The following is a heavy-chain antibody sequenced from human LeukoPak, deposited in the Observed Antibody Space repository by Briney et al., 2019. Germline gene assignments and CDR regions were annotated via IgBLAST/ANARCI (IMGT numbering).Heavy chain of an antibody. J-gene: IGHJ6*02. D-gene: IGHD2-8*01. CDR1: GGSISSGDYC. Sequence: SQTLSLTCTVSGGSISSGDYCWSWIRQPPGKGLEWIGYIYYSGSTYYNPSLKSRVTISVDTSKNQFSLKLSSVTAADTAVYYCARVLYYGLGMDVWGQGTTVTVSS. CDR3: ARVLYYGLGMDV. CDR2: IYYSGST. V-gene: IGHV4-30-4*01.